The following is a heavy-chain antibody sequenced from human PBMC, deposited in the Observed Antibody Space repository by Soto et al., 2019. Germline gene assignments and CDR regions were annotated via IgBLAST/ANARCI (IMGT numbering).Heavy chain of an antibody. CDR3: AKDQGSSWYEIDY. D-gene: IGHD6-13*01. Sequence: GGSLRLSCVASDVTLTNYWMTWLRQAPGKGLEWVASINGDGSNKFHVDSLKGRFTISRDNSKNTLYLQMNSLRAEDTAVYYCAKDQGSSWYEIDYWGQGTLVTVSS. CDR2: INGDGSNK. V-gene: IGHV3-7*03. CDR1: DVTLTNYW. J-gene: IGHJ4*02.